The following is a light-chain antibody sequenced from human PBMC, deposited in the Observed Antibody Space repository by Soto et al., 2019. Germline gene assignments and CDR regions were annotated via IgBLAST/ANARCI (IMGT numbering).Light chain of an antibody. CDR2: ETS. CDR1: QTVSNIY. Sequence: EILLTQSPGTLSLSPGDRATLSCRASQTVSNIYLVWYQQRPGQAPRLLIYETSIRASGIPDRFSGSGSGTDFTLTISRLEPEDFAVYHCQQYGDSPLTFGGGTKVEIK. J-gene: IGKJ4*01. V-gene: IGKV3-20*01. CDR3: QQYGDSPLT.